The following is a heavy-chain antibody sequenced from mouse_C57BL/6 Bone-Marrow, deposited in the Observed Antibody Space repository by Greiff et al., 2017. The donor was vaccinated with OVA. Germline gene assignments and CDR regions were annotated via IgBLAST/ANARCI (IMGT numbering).Heavy chain of an antibody. J-gene: IGHJ1*03. D-gene: IGHD4-1*01. CDR2: IYPRSGNT. CDR1: GYTLTSYG. Sequence: QVQLQQSGAELARPGASVKLSCKASGYTLTSYGISWVKQRTGQGLEWIGEIYPRSGNTYYNEKFKGKATLTADKSSSTAYMELRRLTSEDSAVCVCALTQCFDVWGTGTTVTVSS. CDR3: ALTQCFDV. V-gene: IGHV1-81*01.